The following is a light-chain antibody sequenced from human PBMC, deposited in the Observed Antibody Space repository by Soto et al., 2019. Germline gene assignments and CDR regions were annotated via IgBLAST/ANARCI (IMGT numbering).Light chain of an antibody. Sequence: EIVLTQSPATLSLSPREKNTLSFRASQSVSSYLAWYQQKPGQAPRLLISDASNRATGIPARFSGSGSGTDFTLTISSLEPEDFAVYYCQQRTKWPSSTFGQGTRLEIK. CDR3: QQRTKWPSST. CDR2: DAS. J-gene: IGKJ5*01. CDR1: QSVSSY. V-gene: IGKV3-11*01.